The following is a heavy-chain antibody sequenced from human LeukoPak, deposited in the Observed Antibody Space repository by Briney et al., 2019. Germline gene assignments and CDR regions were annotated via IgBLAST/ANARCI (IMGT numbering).Heavy chain of an antibody. CDR2: ISGSGGST. V-gene: IGHV3-23*01. Sequence: PGRSLRLSCAASGFTFSSYAMSWVRQAPGKGLEWVSVISGSGGSTYSADYLKARFTISRDNSKNTLYLQMNSLRAEDMAVYYCAKDGSHGSGSSHWGQGTLVTVSS. J-gene: IGHJ4*02. CDR3: AKDGSHGSGSSH. D-gene: IGHD3-10*01. CDR1: GFTFSSYA.